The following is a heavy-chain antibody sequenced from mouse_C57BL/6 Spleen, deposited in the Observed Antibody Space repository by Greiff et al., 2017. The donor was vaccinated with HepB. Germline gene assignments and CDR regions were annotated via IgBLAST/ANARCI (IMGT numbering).Heavy chain of an antibody. CDR2: IDPNSGGT. CDR3: ARVGGYGAMDD. J-gene: IGHJ4*01. CDR1: GYTFTSYW. V-gene: IGHV1-72*01. D-gene: IGHD1-1*02. Sequence: VQLQQSGAELVKPGASVKLSCKASGYTFTSYWMHWVKQRPGRGLEGIGRIDPNSGGTKYNEKFKSKATLTVDKPSSTAYMQLSSLTSEDSAVYYCARVGGYGAMDDWGQGTSVTVAS.